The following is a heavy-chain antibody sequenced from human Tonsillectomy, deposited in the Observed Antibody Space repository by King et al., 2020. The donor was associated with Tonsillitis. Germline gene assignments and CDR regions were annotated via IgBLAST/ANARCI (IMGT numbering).Heavy chain of an antibody. CDR1: GFTFSSYG. Sequence: VQLVESGGGVVQPGRSLRLSCAASGFTFSSYGMHWVRQAPGKGLEWVAVIWYEGSNKYYEDSVKGRFTISRENSKKTVYWQMNSLRAEDTAVYYCARDTSGTHFDYWGQGTLVTVSS. V-gene: IGHV3-33*01. D-gene: IGHD1-1*01. CDR3: ARDTSGTHFDY. CDR2: IWYEGSNK. J-gene: IGHJ4*02.